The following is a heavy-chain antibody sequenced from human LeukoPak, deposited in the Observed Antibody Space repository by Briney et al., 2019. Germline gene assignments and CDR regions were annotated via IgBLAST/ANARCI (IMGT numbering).Heavy chain of an antibody. CDR2: ISYDGSNK. Sequence: GGSLRLSCAASGFTFSSYGMHWVRQDPGKGLEWVAVISYDGSNKYYADSVKGRFTISRDNSKNTLYLQMNSLRAEDTAVYYCAKAHSGSFDYWGQGPLVTVSS. V-gene: IGHV3-30*18. J-gene: IGHJ4*02. D-gene: IGHD5-12*01. CDR3: AKAHSGSFDY. CDR1: GFTFSSYG.